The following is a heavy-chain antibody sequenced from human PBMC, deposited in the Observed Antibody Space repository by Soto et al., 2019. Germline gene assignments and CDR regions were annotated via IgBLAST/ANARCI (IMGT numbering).Heavy chain of an antibody. CDR2: IYHSGST. CDR1: GGSIISDGYS. V-gene: IGHV4-30-2*01. Sequence: SETLSLTCVISGGSIISDGYSWSWIRQPPGKGLEWIGYIYHSGSTYYNPSLKSRVTFLLQTSKNQFSLELRSVTAADTAVYYCDRVETYTSGPFDYWGQGTLVTVSS. CDR3: DRVETYTSGPFDY. D-gene: IGHD5-12*01. J-gene: IGHJ4*02.